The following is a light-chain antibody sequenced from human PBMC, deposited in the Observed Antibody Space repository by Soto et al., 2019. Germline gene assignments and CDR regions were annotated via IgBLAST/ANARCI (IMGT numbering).Light chain of an antibody. Sequence: QAVVTQPPSASGTPGQRVTISCSGSTSNIGSNVVNWFQQLPGTAPKLLIYSNNQRPSGVPDRFSGSKSGTSASLAISGLQSEDEAHYCCAVWDDSLNGPVFGGGTKVTVL. CDR2: SNN. CDR1: TSNIGSNV. V-gene: IGLV1-44*01. CDR3: AVWDDSLNGPV. J-gene: IGLJ2*01.